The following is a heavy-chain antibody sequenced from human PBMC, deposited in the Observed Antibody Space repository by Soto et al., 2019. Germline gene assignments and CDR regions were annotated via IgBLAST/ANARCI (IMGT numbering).Heavy chain of an antibody. CDR3: VRTSLVVAAATREDY. V-gene: IGHV3-74*01. Sequence: EVQLVESGGGLVKPGGSLRLSCAASGFTFSSYWMHWVRQAPGKGLVWVSRINSDGSSTSYADSVKGRFSISRDNAKNTLYLQMTSLRAEDTAVYYCVRTSLVVAAATREDYWGQGTLVTVSS. D-gene: IGHD2-15*01. J-gene: IGHJ4*02. CDR1: GFTFSSYW. CDR2: INSDGSST.